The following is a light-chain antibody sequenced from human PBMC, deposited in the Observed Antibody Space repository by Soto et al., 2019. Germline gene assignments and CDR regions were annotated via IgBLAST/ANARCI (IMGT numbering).Light chain of an antibody. CDR3: ASYTTSSTYV. V-gene: IGLV2-14*01. CDR2: DVS. Sequence: QSALTQPASVSGSPGQSIAISCTGTSSDVGGYSYVSWYQQQPGKAPKLVISDVSNRPSGVSDRFSGSKSGNTDSLTISGLQTEDEADYYCASYTTSSTYVFGTGTKVTVL. J-gene: IGLJ1*01. CDR1: SSDVGGYSY.